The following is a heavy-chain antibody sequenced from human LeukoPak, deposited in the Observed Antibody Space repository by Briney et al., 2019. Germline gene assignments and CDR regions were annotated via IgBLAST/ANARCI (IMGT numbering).Heavy chain of an antibody. CDR2: VSSSSNYI. V-gene: IGHV3-21*01. Sequence: GGSLRLSCAASGFTFSSYSRNWVRQAPGKGLEWVSSVSSSSNYIYYADSVKGRFTISRDNAKHSPYLQMNRLRAADTAVYYCARVTGYSSGWYDYYYMDVWGKGTTVTVSS. CDR3: ARVTGYSSGWYDYYYMDV. D-gene: IGHD6-19*01. J-gene: IGHJ6*03. CDR1: GFTFSSYS.